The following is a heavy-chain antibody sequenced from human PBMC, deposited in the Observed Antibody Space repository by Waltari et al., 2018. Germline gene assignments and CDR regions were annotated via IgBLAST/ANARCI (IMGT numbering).Heavy chain of an antibody. CDR2: INPNSGGT. CDR3: ARDNSYWQFYGMDV. J-gene: IGHJ6*02. D-gene: IGHD3-10*01. V-gene: IGHV1-2*06. Sequence: QVQLGQSGAAVKKPGAPVTVCCKASGYTFTGSYMHWVRQAPGQGLAWVGRINPNSGGTNYAQKFQGRVTMTRETSISTAYMELSRLRSDDTAVYYCARDNSYWQFYGMDVWGQGTTVTVSS. CDR1: GYTFTGSY.